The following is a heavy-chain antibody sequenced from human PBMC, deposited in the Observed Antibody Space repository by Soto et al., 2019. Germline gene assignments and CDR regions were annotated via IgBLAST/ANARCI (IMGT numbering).Heavy chain of an antibody. Sequence: QVQLVESGGGVVQPGRSLRLSCAASGFTFSSYGMHWVRQAPGKGLEWVAVIWYDGSNKYYADSVKGRFTISRDNSKNTLYLQTNSLRAEDTAVYYCARDLPPYSSSWYVNYWGQGTLVTVSS. J-gene: IGHJ4*02. CDR2: IWYDGSNK. D-gene: IGHD6-13*01. CDR1: GFTFSSYG. CDR3: ARDLPPYSSSWYVNY. V-gene: IGHV3-33*01.